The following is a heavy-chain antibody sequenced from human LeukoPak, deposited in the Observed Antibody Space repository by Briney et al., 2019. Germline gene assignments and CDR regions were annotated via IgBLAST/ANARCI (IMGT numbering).Heavy chain of an antibody. J-gene: IGHJ4*02. CDR1: GYSFINYW. Sequence: GESPKISCKGSGYSFINYWIGWVRQMPGKGLEWMGIIYPGDSDTRYSPSFQGQVTMSADKSINTAYLQWSSLKASDTAMYYCARRQGCSSTSCPPDSWGQGTLVTVSS. D-gene: IGHD2-2*01. CDR2: IYPGDSDT. V-gene: IGHV5-51*01. CDR3: ARRQGCSSTSCPPDS.